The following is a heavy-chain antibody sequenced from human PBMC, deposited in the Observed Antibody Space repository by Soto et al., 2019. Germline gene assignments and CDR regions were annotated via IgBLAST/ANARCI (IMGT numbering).Heavy chain of an antibody. CDR1: GGSISSSSYY. CDR3: ARGYSTSPRYY. CDR2: IYHSGST. Sequence: PSETLSLTCTVSGGSISSSSYYWGWIRQPPGKGLEWIGSIYHSGSTYYNPSLKSRVTIPADTSTNQFSLRLTSVTAADTAVYYCARGYSTSPRYYWGQGMLVTVSS. J-gene: IGHJ4*02. D-gene: IGHD1-26*01. V-gene: IGHV4-39*07.